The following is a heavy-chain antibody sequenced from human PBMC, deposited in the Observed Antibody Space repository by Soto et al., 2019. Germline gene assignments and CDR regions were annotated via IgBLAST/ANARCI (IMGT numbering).Heavy chain of an antibody. V-gene: IGHV6-1*01. CDR1: GDSVSSNSAA. J-gene: IGHJ4*02. Sequence: SPTLSLTCAISGDSVSSNSAAWNWIRQSPSRGLEWLGRTYYRSKWYNDYAVSVKSRITINPDTSKNQFSLQLNSVTPEDTAVYYCARAPMDDFWSGYFGTYFDYWGQGTLVTVSS. D-gene: IGHD3-3*01. CDR3: ARAPMDDFWSGYFGTYFDY. CDR2: TYYRSKWYN.